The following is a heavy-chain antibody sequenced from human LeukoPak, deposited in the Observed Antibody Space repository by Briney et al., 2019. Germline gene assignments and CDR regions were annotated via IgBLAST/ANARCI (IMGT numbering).Heavy chain of an antibody. V-gene: IGHV4-31*03. D-gene: IGHD1-26*01. CDR3: ARDGARSPLGGAFDI. J-gene: IGHJ3*02. CDR2: IYYSGCT. CDR1: GGSISSGGYY. Sequence: SETLSLTCTVSGGSISSGGYYWSWIRQHPGKGLEWIGYIYYSGCTYYNPSLKSRVTISVDTSKNQFSLKLSSVTAADTAVYYCARDGARSPLGGAFDIWGQGTMVTVSS.